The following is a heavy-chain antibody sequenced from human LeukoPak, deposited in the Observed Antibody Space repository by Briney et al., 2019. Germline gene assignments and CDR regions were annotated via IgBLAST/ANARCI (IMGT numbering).Heavy chain of an antibody. J-gene: IGHJ4*02. D-gene: IGHD3-10*02. CDR1: EFTFGSYA. CDR3: AKDLRSCSSRWVFDS. V-gene: IGHV3-23*01. Sequence: GSLRLSCAASEFTFGSYAMNWVRQAPGKVLEWVSAVSGGGGSTYYADSVKGRFTISRDNSRNTVNLQMNSLTVEDTAVYYCAKDLRSCSSRWVFDSWGQGTLVTVSS. CDR2: VSGGGGST.